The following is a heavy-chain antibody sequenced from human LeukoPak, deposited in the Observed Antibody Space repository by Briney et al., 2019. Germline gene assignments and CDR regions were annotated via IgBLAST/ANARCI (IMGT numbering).Heavy chain of an antibody. CDR2: INPNTGDI. V-gene: IGHV1-2*04. CDR1: EYTFTGYY. Sequence: GASVNVSCKASEYTFTGYYIHWVRQAPGQGLEWMGWINPNTGDINYAQKFQDWVTMTRDTSISTAYMELSRLRSDDTAIYYCARDLSGTTTFDYWGQGTLVTVSS. D-gene: IGHD1-1*01. J-gene: IGHJ4*02. CDR3: ARDLSGTTTFDY.